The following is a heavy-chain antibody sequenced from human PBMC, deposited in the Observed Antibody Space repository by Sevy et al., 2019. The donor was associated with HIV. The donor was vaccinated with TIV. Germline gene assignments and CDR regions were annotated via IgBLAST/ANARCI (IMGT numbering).Heavy chain of an antibody. D-gene: IGHD6-19*01. CDR2: ISAYNGDT. J-gene: IGHJ4*02. CDR1: GYTFISYG. V-gene: IGHV1-18*01. CDR3: ARDRAGILYFDY. Sequence: ASVKVSCKASGYTFISYGFTWVRQAPGQGLEWLGWISAYNGDTNYAQKLQGRVTMTTYTSTSTAYMELRSLRSDDTAVYYCARDRAGILYFDYWGQGTLVTVSS.